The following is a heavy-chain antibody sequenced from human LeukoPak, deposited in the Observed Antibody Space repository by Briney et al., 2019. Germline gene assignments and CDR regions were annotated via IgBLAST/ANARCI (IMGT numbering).Heavy chain of an antibody. J-gene: IGHJ4*02. CDR2: MNPNRGNT. Sequence: ASVNLSCKASGYTFTSYDTNGVRQATGQGLECMVWMNPNRGNTGYAQKLRGRVTMTRNTSISTAYMELSSLRSEDTAVYYCARGGDNDFWSAYEEYYFDYWGQGTLVTVSS. V-gene: IGHV1-8*01. CDR1: GYTFTSYD. CDR3: ARGGDNDFWSAYEEYYFDY. D-gene: IGHD3-3*01.